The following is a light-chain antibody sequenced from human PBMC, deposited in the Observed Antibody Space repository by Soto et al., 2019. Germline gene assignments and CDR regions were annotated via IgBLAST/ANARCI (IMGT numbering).Light chain of an antibody. CDR2: YDS. V-gene: IGLV3-21*04. CDR3: QVWDSSSDHWV. CDR1: NIGSKS. J-gene: IGLJ3*02. Sequence: SYELTQPPSVSVAPGKMARITCEGNNIGSKSVHWFQQMPGQAPMLVISYDSDRPSGIPERFSGSNSGNTATLTISRVEAGDEADYYCQVWDSSSDHWVFGGGTQLTVL.